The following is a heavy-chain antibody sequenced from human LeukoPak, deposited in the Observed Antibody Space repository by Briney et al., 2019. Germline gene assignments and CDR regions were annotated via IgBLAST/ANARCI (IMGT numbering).Heavy chain of an antibody. Sequence: SVKVSCKASGGTFSSYAISWVRLAPGQGLEWTGGIIPIFGTANYAQKFQGRVTITADESTSTAYMELSSLRSEDTAVYYCARAPYTSGGSTNYYYYYYMDVWGKGTMVTVSS. CDR3: ARAPYTSGGSTNYYYYYYMDV. CDR2: IIPIFGTA. D-gene: IGHD6-19*01. V-gene: IGHV1-69*01. J-gene: IGHJ6*03. CDR1: GGTFSSYA.